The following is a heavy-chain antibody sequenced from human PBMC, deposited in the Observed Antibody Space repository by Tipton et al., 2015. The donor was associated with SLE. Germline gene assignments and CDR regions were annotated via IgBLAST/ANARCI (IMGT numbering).Heavy chain of an antibody. V-gene: IGHV4-30-2*01. CDR1: GGSISSGGYS. Sequence: TLSLTCAVSGGSISSGGYSWSWIRQPPGKGLEWIGYIYHSGSTYYNPFLKSRVTISVDRSKNQFSLKLSSVTAADTAVYYCASEGYDAFDIWGQGTMVTVSS. J-gene: IGHJ3*02. D-gene: IGHD2-15*01. CDR2: IYHSGST. CDR3: ASEGYDAFDI.